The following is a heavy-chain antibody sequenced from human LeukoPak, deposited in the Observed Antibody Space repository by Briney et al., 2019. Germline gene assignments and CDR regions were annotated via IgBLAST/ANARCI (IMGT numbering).Heavy chain of an antibody. Sequence: GGSLRLSCAASGFTFSSYAMSWVRQAPGKGLEWVSTFSGRSNNTYYADSVKGRFTISRDNSKNTLYLQMNSLRAEDTAVYYCAKGAGGSCYSTFDYWGQGTLVTVSS. J-gene: IGHJ4*02. CDR1: GFTFSSYA. V-gene: IGHV3-23*01. D-gene: IGHD2-15*01. CDR3: AKGAGGSCYSTFDY. CDR2: FSGRSNNT.